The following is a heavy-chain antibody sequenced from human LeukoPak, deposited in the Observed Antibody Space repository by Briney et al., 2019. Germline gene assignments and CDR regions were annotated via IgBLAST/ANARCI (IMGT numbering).Heavy chain of an antibody. J-gene: IGHJ4*02. V-gene: IGHV4-59*12. CDR1: GGSISSYY. Sequence: PSETLSLTCTVSGGSISSYYWSWIRQPPGKGLEWIGYIYYSGSTNYNPSLKSRVTISVDTSKNQFSLKLSSVTAADTAVYYCARGGKFGGNDYWGQGTLVTVSS. CDR3: ARGGKFGGNDY. D-gene: IGHD4-23*01. CDR2: IYYSGST.